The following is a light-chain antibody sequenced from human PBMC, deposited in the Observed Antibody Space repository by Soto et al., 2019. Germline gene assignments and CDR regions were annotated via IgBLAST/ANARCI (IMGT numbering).Light chain of an antibody. CDR1: SSDVGGYDY. J-gene: IGLJ3*02. CDR2: EDN. CDR3: SSYTSISSWV. V-gene: IGLV2-14*01. Sequence: QSALTQPASVSGSPGQSITISCTGSSSDVGGYDYVSWYQQHPGKAPKLMIYEDNNRPSGVSNRFSGSKSGNTASLTISGLQAEDDADYYCSSYTSISSWVFGGGTKVTVL.